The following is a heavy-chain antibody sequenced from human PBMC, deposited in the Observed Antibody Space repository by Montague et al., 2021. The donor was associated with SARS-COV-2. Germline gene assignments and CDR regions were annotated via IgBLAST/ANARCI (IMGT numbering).Heavy chain of an antibody. CDR3: AIKTINPNWFDP. Sequence: SETLSLTCAVSGGSISSSNWWSWVSHPPGKGLEWLGEIYHSGNTNYNPSLQSRVTISADKSKNQFSLMLSSVTAADCAGYYCAIKTINPNWFDPWGQGTLVTVSS. CDR2: IYHSGNT. J-gene: IGHJ5*02. D-gene: IGHD1-14*01. CDR1: GGSISSSNW. V-gene: IGHV4-4*02.